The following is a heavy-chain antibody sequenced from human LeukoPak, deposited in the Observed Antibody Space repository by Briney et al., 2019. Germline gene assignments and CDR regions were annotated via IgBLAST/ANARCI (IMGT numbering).Heavy chain of an antibody. V-gene: IGHV1-69*13. CDR2: IIPFFGTA. J-gene: IGHJ1*01. Sequence: ASVKVSGKASGGTFSSYAISWVRQAPGQGLEWMGGIIPFFGTANFAQKFQGRVTITADESTSTAYMELSSLRSEDTAVYYCALLDTAMVPIAEYFHHWGQGTLVTVSS. CDR1: GGTFSSYA. D-gene: IGHD5-18*01. CDR3: ALLDTAMVPIAEYFHH.